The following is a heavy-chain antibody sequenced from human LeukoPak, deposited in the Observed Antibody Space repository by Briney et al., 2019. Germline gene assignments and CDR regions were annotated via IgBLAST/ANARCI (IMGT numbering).Heavy chain of an antibody. D-gene: IGHD2-2*01. Sequence: PGRSLRLSCTASGFTFSTYTMHWVRQAPGKGLDWVTVISHDGNTKHYADSVKGRFTISRDNSKNSLYLQMNSLRAEDTAFYSCARSLPATREPQAIDYWGQGTLVTVSS. J-gene: IGHJ4*02. CDR2: ISHDGNTK. CDR1: GFTFSTYT. CDR3: ARSLPATREPQAIDY. V-gene: IGHV3-30*14.